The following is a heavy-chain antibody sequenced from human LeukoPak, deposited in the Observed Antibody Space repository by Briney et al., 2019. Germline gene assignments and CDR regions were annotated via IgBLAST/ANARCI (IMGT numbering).Heavy chain of an antibody. V-gene: IGHV3-23*01. CDR3: AKGYYYGSGTKKALDY. J-gene: IGHJ4*02. CDR2: ISGSGGST. Sequence: GRSLRLSCAASGFTFSSYAMSWVRQAPGKGLEWVSGISGSGGSTYYADSVEGRFTISRDNSKNTLYLHMNSLRTEDTAVYYCAKGYYYGSGTKKALDYWGQGSLVTVSS. CDR1: GFTFSSYA. D-gene: IGHD3-10*01.